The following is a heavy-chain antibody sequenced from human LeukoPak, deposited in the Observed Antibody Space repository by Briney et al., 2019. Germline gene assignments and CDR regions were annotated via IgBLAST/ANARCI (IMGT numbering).Heavy chain of an antibody. V-gene: IGHV1-69*13. J-gene: IGHJ4*02. CDR1: GGTFSSHA. CDR2: IIPIFGTA. Sequence: SVKVSCKASGGTFSSHAISWVRQAPGQGLEWMGGIIPIFGTANYAQKFQGRVTITADESTSTAYMELSNLRSEDTAVYYCARASSGWYYFDYWGQGTLVTVSS. D-gene: IGHD6-19*01. CDR3: ARASSGWYYFDY.